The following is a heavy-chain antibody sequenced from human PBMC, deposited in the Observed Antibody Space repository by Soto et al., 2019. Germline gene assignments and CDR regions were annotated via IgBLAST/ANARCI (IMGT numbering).Heavy chain of an antibody. V-gene: IGHV1-69*06. J-gene: IGHJ4*02. D-gene: IGHD3-22*01. CDR1: GATFSSYA. CDR3: ARDKGAYYSHLVY. CDR2: MIPFFGTP. Sequence: QVLLVQSGAEVKKPGSSVKVSCKLSGATFSSYAMSWVRQAPGQGLEWIGGMIPFFGTPNYAQKFQGRGTITADTSTATSYMELSSLRSDDTAVYYCARDKGAYYSHLVYWGQGTLVTVSS.